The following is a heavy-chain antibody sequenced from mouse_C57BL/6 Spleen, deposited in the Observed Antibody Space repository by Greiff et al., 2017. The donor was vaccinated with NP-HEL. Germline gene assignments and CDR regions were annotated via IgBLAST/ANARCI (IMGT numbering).Heavy chain of an antibody. CDR1: GYTFTDYE. Sequence: QVQLKQSGAELVRPGASVTLSCKASGYTFTDYEMHWVKQTPVHGLEWIGAIDPETGGTAYNQKFKGKAILTADKSSSTAYMELRSLTSEDSAVYYCTRGGYGSSPFAYWGQGTLVTVSA. CDR3: TRGGYGSSPFAY. J-gene: IGHJ3*01. D-gene: IGHD1-1*01. V-gene: IGHV1-15*01. CDR2: IDPETGGT.